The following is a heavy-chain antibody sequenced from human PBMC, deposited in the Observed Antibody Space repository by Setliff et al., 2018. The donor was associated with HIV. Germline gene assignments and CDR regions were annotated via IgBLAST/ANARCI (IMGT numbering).Heavy chain of an antibody. CDR1: GGSISSHY. J-gene: IGHJ4*02. D-gene: IGHD4-17*01. Sequence: SETLSLTCTVSGGSISSHYWSWIRQPPGKGLEWIGSIYYSGSTDYNPSLKSRVTITIDMSKNQFSLKLRSLTAADTAVYYCARVGYGDISGPDYWGQGTLVTVSS. CDR2: IYYSGST. V-gene: IGHV4-59*11. CDR3: ARVGYGDISGPDY.